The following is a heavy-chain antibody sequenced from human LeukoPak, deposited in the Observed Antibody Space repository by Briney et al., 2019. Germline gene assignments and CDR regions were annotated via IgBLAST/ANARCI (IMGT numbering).Heavy chain of an antibody. J-gene: IGHJ4*02. CDR2: IIPIFGTT. CDR3: ARASAYCGGDCYLLNY. V-gene: IGHV1-69*13. D-gene: IGHD2-21*01. CDR1: GGTFSSYA. Sequence: GASVNVSCKASGGTFSSYAISWVRQAPGQGLEWMGGIIPIFGTTNYAQKFQGRVTITANESTSTAYMELSSLRSEDTAVYYCARASAYCGGDCYLLNYWGQGTLVTVSS.